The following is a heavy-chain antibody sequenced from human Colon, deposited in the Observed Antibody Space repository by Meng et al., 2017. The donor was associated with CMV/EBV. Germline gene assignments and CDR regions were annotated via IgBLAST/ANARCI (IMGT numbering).Heavy chain of an antibody. D-gene: IGHD6-13*01. Sequence: SETLSLTCTVSGGSISSSSFYWGWIRQPPGKAMEWIGSVYYSGSAYHSGTTYYNSSLKSRVTMSVDTSKNQFSLKLSSVTAADTAVYYCASSIAKYYYGMDVWGQGTTVTVSS. CDR2: VYYSGSAYHSGTT. CDR1: GGSISSSSFY. V-gene: IGHV4-39*07. CDR3: ASSIAKYYYGMDV. J-gene: IGHJ6*02.